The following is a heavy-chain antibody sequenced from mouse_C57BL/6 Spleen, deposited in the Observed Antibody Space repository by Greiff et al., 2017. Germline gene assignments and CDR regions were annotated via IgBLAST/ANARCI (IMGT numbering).Heavy chain of an antibody. D-gene: IGHD1-2*01. CDR3: ARDTTAEFAY. CDR1: GYTFTSYW. CDR2: IDPSDSYT. J-gene: IGHJ3*01. Sequence: QVQLQQPGAELVKPGASVKLSCKASGYTFTSYWMQWVKQRPGQGLEWIGEIDPSDSYTNYNQKFKGKATLTVDTSSSTAYMQLSSLPSDDSAVYYCARDTTAEFAYWGQGTLVTVSA. V-gene: IGHV1-50*01.